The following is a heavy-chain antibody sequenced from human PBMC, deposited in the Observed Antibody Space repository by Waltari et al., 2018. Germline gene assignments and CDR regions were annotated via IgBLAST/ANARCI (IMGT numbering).Heavy chain of an antibody. Sequence: EVQLVESGGGLVQPGRSLSLSCTDSGFTFGDYAMSWFRQAHGKGLEWVGFIRSKAYGGTTEYAASVKGRFTISRDDSKSIAYLQMNSLKTEDTAVYYCTRVPSTGGSMYYFDYWGQGTLVTVSS. CDR1: GFTFGDYA. J-gene: IGHJ4*02. D-gene: IGHD1-26*01. CDR2: IRSKAYGGTT. CDR3: TRVPSTGGSMYYFDY. V-gene: IGHV3-49*03.